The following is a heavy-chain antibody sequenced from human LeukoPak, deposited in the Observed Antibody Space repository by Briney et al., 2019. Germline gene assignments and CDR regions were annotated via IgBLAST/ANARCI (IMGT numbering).Heavy chain of an antibody. Sequence: PSETLSLTCTVSGGSISSSSYYWGWIRQPPGKGLEWIGSIYYSGSTYYNPSLKSRVTISVDTSKNQFSLKLSSVTAADTAVYYGAKAITMVRGVIITGFDYWGQGTLVTVSS. V-gene: IGHV4-39*01. CDR2: IYYSGST. CDR1: GGSISSSSYY. CDR3: AKAITMVRGVIITGFDY. J-gene: IGHJ4*02. D-gene: IGHD3-10*01.